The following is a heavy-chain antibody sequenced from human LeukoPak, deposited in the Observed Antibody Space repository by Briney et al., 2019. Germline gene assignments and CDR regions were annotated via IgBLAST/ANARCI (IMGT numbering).Heavy chain of an antibody. V-gene: IGHV1-69*13. CDR1: GGTFSNYA. CDR3: ARDSSEFRSLIPH. CDR2: ITPMFGTA. Sequence: SVKVSCKASGGTFSNYAISWVRQAPGQGLEWMGGITPMFGTAKYAQRFQGRVTITADESTSTAYMELSSLRPEDTAVYYCARDSSEFRSLIPHWGQGTLVTVSS. J-gene: IGHJ1*01. D-gene: IGHD2-21*01.